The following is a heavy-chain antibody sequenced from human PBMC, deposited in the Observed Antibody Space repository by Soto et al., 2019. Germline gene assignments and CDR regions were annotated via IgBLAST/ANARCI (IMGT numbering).Heavy chain of an antibody. CDR3: ARDISDYDILTGPNYYYYYMDV. D-gene: IGHD3-9*01. CDR1: GDSVSSNSAA. Sequence: SQTLSLTCAISGDSVSSNSAAWNWIRQSPSRGLEWLGRTYYRSKWYNDYAVSVKSRITINPDTSKNQFSLQLNSVTPEDTAVYYCARDISDYDILTGPNYYYYYMDVWGKGTTVTVSS. V-gene: IGHV6-1*01. CDR2: TYYRSKWYN. J-gene: IGHJ6*03.